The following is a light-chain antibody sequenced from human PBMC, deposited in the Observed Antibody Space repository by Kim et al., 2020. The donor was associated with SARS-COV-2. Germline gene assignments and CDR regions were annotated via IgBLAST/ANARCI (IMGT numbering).Light chain of an antibody. Sequence: ALGQTVTITCQRDSLRNYYATLYQQGPGQAPKVVLYGKNKRPSGIPDRFSGSRSGNTASLTVTGAQAGDEADYYCHSRDNSGDHVLFGGGTQLTVL. J-gene: IGLJ2*01. CDR2: GKN. V-gene: IGLV3-19*01. CDR3: HSRDNSGDHVL. CDR1: SLRNYY.